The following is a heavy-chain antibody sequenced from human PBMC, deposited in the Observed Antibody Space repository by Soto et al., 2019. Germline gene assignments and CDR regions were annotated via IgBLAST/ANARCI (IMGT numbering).Heavy chain of an antibody. CDR3: ASEGIAARLGPTPPSDYYYYGRDV. V-gene: IGHV6-1*01. CDR2: TYYRSKWYN. J-gene: IGHJ6*02. CDR1: GDSVSSNSAA. D-gene: IGHD6-6*01. Sequence: SQTLSLTCAVSGDSVSSNSAAWNWIRQSPSRGLEWLGRTYYRSKWYNDYAVSVKSRITINPDTSKNQFSLQLNSVTPEDTAVYSCASEGIAARLGPTPPSDYYYYGRDVWAQGTTVTVSS.